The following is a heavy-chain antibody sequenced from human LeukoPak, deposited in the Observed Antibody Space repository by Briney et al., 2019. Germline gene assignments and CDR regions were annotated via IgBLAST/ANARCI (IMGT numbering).Heavy chain of an antibody. Sequence: GGSVSLSCSVSVHTLYLYYVRCLPGAREKGLEWVSDISGSGGSTYYADSVKGRFTISRDNSKNTLYLQMNSLRAEDTAVYYCAKAIYSSSRMDVWGQGTTVTVSS. V-gene: IGHV3-23*01. CDR1: VHTLYLYY. CDR2: ISGSGGST. D-gene: IGHD6-13*01. J-gene: IGHJ6*02. CDR3: AKAIYSSSRMDV.